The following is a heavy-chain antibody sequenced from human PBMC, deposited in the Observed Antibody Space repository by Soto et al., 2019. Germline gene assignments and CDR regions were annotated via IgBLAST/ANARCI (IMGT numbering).Heavy chain of an antibody. J-gene: IGHJ5*02. D-gene: IGHD4-4*01. CDR1: GGSISSGGYY. Sequence: SETLSLTCTVSGGSISSGGYYWSWIRQHPGKGLEWIGYIYYSGSTYYNPSLKSRVTISVDTSKNQFSLKLSSVTAADTAVYYCARAEYSNYVSGFDPWGQGTLVTVSS. CDR2: IYYSGST. V-gene: IGHV4-31*03. CDR3: ARAEYSNYVSGFDP.